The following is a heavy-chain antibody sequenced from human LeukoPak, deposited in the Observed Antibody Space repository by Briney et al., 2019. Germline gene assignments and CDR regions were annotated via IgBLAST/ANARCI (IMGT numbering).Heavy chain of an antibody. CDR2: VNFYNGDT. J-gene: IGHJ4*02. Sequence: ASVKVSCKASGYNFGNSAITWVRQAPGQGLEWMGWVNFYNGDTNYAQRLQGRVTMTTDTSTGTAYMELRSLISDDTAVYFCARGQPPIDFWGQGTLVTVSS. CDR1: GYNFGNSA. CDR3: ARGQPPIDF. D-gene: IGHD6-13*01. V-gene: IGHV1-18*01.